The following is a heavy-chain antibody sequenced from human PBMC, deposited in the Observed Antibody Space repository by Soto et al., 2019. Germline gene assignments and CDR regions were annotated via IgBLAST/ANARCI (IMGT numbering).Heavy chain of an antibody. Sequence: GASVKVSCKASGGTFSSYAISWVRQAPGQGLEWMGGIIPIFGTANYAQKFQGRVTITADESTSTAYMELSSLGSEDTAVYYCAGGVDTAIDLAWGQGTLVTVSS. D-gene: IGHD5-18*01. V-gene: IGHV1-69*13. CDR2: IIPIFGTA. CDR3: AGGVDTAIDLA. J-gene: IGHJ4*02. CDR1: GGTFSSYA.